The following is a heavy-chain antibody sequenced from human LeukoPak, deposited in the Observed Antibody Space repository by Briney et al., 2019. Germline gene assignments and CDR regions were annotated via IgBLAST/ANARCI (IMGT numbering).Heavy chain of an antibody. CDR2: IRYDGSNK. CDR1: GFTFSSYV. V-gene: IGHV3-30*02. D-gene: IGHD3-3*01. Sequence: PGGSLRLSCAASGFTFSSYVMHWGRQAPGKGLEGVAFIRYDGSNKYYADSVKGRFTISRDNSKNTLYLQMNSLRAEDTAVYYCAKDLARSGYYTGFDYWGQGTLVTVSS. J-gene: IGHJ4*02. CDR3: AKDLARSGYYTGFDY.